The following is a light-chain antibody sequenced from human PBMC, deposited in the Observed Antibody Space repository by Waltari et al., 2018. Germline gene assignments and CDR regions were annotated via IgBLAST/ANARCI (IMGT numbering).Light chain of an antibody. Sequence: DIVLTQSPDTLSLSPGETATLSCRASQTVYNYLDWYQQKPGQAPRLLIYGASNRAPGIPARFSASGSGTDFTLTISSLESEDFAVYYCHQRRNWPLTFGGGTKVEIK. V-gene: IGKV3-11*01. J-gene: IGKJ4*01. CDR2: GAS. CDR1: QTVYNY. CDR3: HQRRNWPLT.